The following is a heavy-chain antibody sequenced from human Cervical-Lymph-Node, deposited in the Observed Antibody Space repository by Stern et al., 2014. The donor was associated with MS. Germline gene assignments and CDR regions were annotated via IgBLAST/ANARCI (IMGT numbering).Heavy chain of an antibody. J-gene: IGHJ6*02. D-gene: IGHD6-19*01. V-gene: IGHV1-24*01. Sequence: VQLVESGAEVKKPGASVKVSCKVSGDTPSELSMHWVRQTPRRGLEWVGGFDGEDQETIYAQKFEGRVTMTEDTSTDTAYMELRSLRSEDTAVYYCVKGGWAYYGLDVWGQGTTVTVSS. CDR3: VKGGWAYYGLDV. CDR1: GDTPSELS. CDR2: FDGEDQET.